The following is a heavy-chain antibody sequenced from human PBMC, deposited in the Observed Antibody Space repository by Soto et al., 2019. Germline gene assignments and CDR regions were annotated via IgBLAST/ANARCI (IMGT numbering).Heavy chain of an antibody. CDR3: AKDPPVLIAVAGTGDAFDI. D-gene: IGHD6-19*01. CDR2: ISGSGGST. J-gene: IGHJ3*02. CDR1: GFTFSSYA. V-gene: IGHV3-23*01. Sequence: GGSLRLSCAASGFTFSSYAMSWVRQAPGKGLEWVSAISGSGGSTYYADSVKGRFTISRDNSKNTLYLQMNSLRAEDTAVYYCAKDPPVLIAVAGTGDAFDIWGQGTMVTVSS.